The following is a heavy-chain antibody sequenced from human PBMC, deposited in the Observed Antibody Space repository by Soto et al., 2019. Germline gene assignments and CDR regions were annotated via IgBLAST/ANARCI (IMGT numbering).Heavy chain of an antibody. CDR2: INHSGST. CDR1: GGSFSGYY. V-gene: IGHV4-34*01. D-gene: IGHD5-12*01. J-gene: IGHJ3*02. CDR3: ASASSGSGPFDI. Sequence: SETLSLTCAVYGGSFSGYYWSWIRQPPGKGLEWIGEINHSGSTNYNPSLKSRVTISVDTSKNQFSLKLSSVTAADTAVYYCASASSGSGPFDIWGQGTMVTV.